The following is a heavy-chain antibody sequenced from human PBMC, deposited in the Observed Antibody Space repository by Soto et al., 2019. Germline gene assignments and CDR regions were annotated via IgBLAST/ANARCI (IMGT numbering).Heavy chain of an antibody. V-gene: IGHV3-30*18. J-gene: IGHJ6*02. CDR2: ISYDGSNK. CDR3: GKGVATTRSYYSYYGMDV. Sequence: PGGSLRLSCVASGFTFSSYGMHWVRQAPGKGLEWVALISYDGSNKYYADSVKGRFTISRDNSKHTLYLQMSSLRPEDTSVYYCGKGVATTRSYYSYYGMDVWGQGTTVTVSS. CDR1: GFTFSSYG. D-gene: IGHD5-12*01.